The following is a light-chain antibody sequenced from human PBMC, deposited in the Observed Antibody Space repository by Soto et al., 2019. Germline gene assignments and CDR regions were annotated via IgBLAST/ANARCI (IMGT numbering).Light chain of an antibody. CDR3: QQHNQWPIT. Sequence: EVVMTQSPATLSASPGERVILSCRASQNIGSNLAWYQQRPGQAPRLLMYGASTRATETPARFSGSGSATDFTLTISSLQSEDFAVYYCQQHNQWPITFGQGTRLEI. J-gene: IGKJ5*01. CDR1: QNIGSN. CDR2: GAS. V-gene: IGKV3-15*01.